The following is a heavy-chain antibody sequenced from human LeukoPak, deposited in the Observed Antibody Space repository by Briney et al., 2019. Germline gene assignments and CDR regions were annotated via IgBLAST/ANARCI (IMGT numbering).Heavy chain of an antibody. J-gene: IGHJ4*02. D-gene: IGHD2-2*03. CDR1: GFTFNTYW. Sequence: GGSLRLSCAAFGFTFNTYWMHWVRQAPGKGLVWVARVNREGTTAAYADSVKGRFIISRDNSKNTLYLQMNNLRAEDTAVYYCARDSDWILFDYWGQGTPVTVSS. V-gene: IGHV3-74*03. CDR2: VNREGTTA. CDR3: ARDSDWILFDY.